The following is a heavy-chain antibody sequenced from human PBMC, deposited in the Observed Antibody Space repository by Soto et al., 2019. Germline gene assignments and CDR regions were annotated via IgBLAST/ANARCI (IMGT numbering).Heavy chain of an antibody. D-gene: IGHD3-10*01. CDR2: ISDYNGNT. V-gene: IGHV1-18*01. CDR1: GYTFTSYG. Sequence: QVQLVHSGAQVKKPWATVKVSCKASGYTFTSYGITWVRQAPGHGLEWMGWISDYNGNTNYAQKLQGRVTMTPDTSTSTAYMELRSLRSDDTAVYYCASDPGTRSDYWGQGTLVTVSS. CDR3: ASDPGTRSDY. J-gene: IGHJ4*02.